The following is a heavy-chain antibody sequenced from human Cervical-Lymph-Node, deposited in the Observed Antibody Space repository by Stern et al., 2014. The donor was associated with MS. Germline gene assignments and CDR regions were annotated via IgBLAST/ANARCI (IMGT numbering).Heavy chain of an antibody. J-gene: IGHJ3*02. D-gene: IGHD4-17*01. Sequence: QLQLQESGSGLVKPSQTLSLNCAVYGGSISSGGYSWSWNRQPPGKVLEGIGYIYLIGTTYSTPSLKIRFTISVDRSKNQFSLKLSSVTAADTAVYYCARSSTVTPNAFDIWGQGTMVTVSS. CDR2: IYLIGTT. V-gene: IGHV4-30-2*01. CDR3: ARSSTVTPNAFDI. CDR1: GGSISSGGYS.